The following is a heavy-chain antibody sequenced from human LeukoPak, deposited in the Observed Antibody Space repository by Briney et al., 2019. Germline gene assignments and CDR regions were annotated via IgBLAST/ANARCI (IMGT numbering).Heavy chain of an antibody. Sequence: PSETLSLTCTVSGGSISNYYWSWIRQPPGKGLEWIGYIYYSGTTNYNPSLKSRVTVSVDTSKNQFSLKLNSVTAADTAVYYCARGVYIAAAQYGYWGQGTLVTVSS. D-gene: IGHD6-13*01. J-gene: IGHJ4*02. CDR3: ARGVYIAAAQYGY. V-gene: IGHV4-59*01. CDR2: IYYSGTT. CDR1: GGSISNYY.